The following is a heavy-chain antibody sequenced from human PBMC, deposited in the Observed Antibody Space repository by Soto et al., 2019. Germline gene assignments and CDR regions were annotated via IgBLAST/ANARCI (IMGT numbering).Heavy chain of an antibody. CDR1: GGTFSSYA. CDR2: IIPIFGTA. D-gene: IGHD1-26*01. J-gene: IGHJ5*02. Sequence: QVQLVQSGAEVKKPGSSVKVSCKASGGTFSSYAISGVRQAPGRGLEWMGGIIPIFGTANYAQKFQGRVTITADKSTSTAYMERSSLRSEDTAVYYCARGQEGGQASRFDPWGQGTLVPVSS. V-gene: IGHV1-69*06. CDR3: ARGQEGGQASRFDP.